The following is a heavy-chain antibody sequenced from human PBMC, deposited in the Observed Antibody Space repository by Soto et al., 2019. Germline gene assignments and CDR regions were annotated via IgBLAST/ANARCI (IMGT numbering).Heavy chain of an antibody. CDR2: IIPLFGTL. V-gene: IGHV1-69*08. D-gene: IGHD3-10*01. CDR1: GGTFSNHL. J-gene: IGHJ4*01. Sequence: QVQLVQSGAEVKKPGSSVNVSCKASGGTFSNHLISWVRQAPGQGLEWVGTIIPLFGTLNYAQKFQGRVTLSAYRATSTAYMELSSLRSDDTAVYYCASGSLYGSGSYPVDYWGQGTLVTVSS. CDR3: ASGSLYGSGSYPVDY.